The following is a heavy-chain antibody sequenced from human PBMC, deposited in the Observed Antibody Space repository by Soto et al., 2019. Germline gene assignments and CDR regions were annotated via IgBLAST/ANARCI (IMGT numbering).Heavy chain of an antibody. CDR3: ARGVYYYGSGSYSKFDY. CDR2: ISSSSSYI. J-gene: IGHJ4*02. D-gene: IGHD3-10*01. CDR1: EFSFSSYS. Sequence: EVQLVESGGGLVKPGGSLRLSCAASEFSFSSYSMNWVRQAPLKGLEWVSSISSSSSYIYYADSVKGRFTISRDNAKNSLYLQMNSLRAEDTAVYHCARGVYYYGSGSYSKFDYWGQGTLVTVSS. V-gene: IGHV3-21*01.